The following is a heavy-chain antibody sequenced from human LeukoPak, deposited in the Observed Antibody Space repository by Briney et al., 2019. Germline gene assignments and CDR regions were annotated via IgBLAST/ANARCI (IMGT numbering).Heavy chain of an antibody. CDR3: ARRAKRYCSSTSCRHGGSFDY. CDR2: INHSGST. D-gene: IGHD2-2*01. J-gene: IGHJ4*02. Sequence: SETLSLTCAVYGGSFSGYYWSWIRQPPRKGLEWIGEINHSGSTNYNPSLKSRVTISVDTSKNQFSLKLSSVTAADTAVYYCARRAKRYCSSTSCRHGGSFDYWGQGTLVTVSS. V-gene: IGHV4-34*01. CDR1: GGSFSGYY.